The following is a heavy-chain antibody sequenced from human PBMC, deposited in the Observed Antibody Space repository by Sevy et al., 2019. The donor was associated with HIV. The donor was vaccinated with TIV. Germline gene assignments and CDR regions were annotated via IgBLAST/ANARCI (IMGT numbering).Heavy chain of an antibody. Sequence: KQSQTLSLTCAISGDSVSSNSAAWNWIRQSPSRGLEWLGRTYYRSKWYNDYAISVKSRIAINPDTSKNQFSLQLNSVTPEDTAVYYCARAGEVHIVTFFDYWGQGTLVTVSS. V-gene: IGHV6-1*01. CDR2: TYYRSKWYN. D-gene: IGHD5-12*01. J-gene: IGHJ4*02. CDR3: ARAGEVHIVTFFDY. CDR1: GDSVSSNSAA.